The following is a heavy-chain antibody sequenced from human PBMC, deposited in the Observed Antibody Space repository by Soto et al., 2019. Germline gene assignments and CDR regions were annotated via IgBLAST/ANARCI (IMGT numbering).Heavy chain of an antibody. V-gene: IGHV3-23*01. CDR1: GFTFGTSA. J-gene: IGHJ6*02. CDR3: AKGPTIFGVVITYSFYYGLDV. D-gene: IGHD3-3*01. Sequence: QSGGSLRLSCAASGFTFGTSAMSWVRLAPGKGLEWVSALSGSGGRTYYADSVKGRFTIFRDNSKNTLYLQMNSLRAEDTAIYHCAKGPTIFGVVITYSFYYGLDVWGQGTTVTVSS. CDR2: LSGSGGRT.